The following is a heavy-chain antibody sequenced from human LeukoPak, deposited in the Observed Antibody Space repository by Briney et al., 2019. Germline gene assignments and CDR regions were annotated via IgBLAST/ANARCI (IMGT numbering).Heavy chain of an antibody. V-gene: IGHV4-61*02. CDR2: IFTSGST. D-gene: IGHD5-12*01. J-gene: IGHJ4*02. Sequence: SETLSLTCTVSGGSISSGTYYWSWIRQPAGKGLEWIGRIFTSGSTNYNPSLKSRVTISVDTSKNQFSLKLSSVTAEDTAVYYCARVPGSGGYEFDYWGQETLVTVSS. CDR1: GGSISSGTYY. CDR3: ARVPGSGGYEFDY.